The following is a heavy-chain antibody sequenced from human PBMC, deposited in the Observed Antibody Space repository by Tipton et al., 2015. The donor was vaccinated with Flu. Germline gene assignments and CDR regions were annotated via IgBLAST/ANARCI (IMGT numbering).Heavy chain of an antibody. V-gene: IGHV4-39*07. Sequence: GLVKPSETLTLMCSVSGGSLSSTSAFWGWIRQPPGMGLEWIGSIYYSGSPYYTPSLKSRVTMSLDTTKNQFSLKLSSVTAADTAVYFCARDTFRYCSGASCLSDYYYYGMDVWGQGALVTVSS. CDR2: IYYSGSP. CDR1: GGSLSSTSAF. CDR3: ARDTFRYCSGASCLSDYYYYGMDV. D-gene: IGHD2-15*01. J-gene: IGHJ6*02.